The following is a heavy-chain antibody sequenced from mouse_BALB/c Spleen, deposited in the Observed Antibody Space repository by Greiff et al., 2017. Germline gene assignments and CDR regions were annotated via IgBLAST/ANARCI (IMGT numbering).Heavy chain of an antibody. V-gene: IGHV5-17*02. CDR2: ISSGSSTI. J-gene: IGHJ4*01. CDR1: GFTFSSFG. Sequence: EVKLVESGGGLVQPGGSRKLSCAASGFTFSSFGMHWVRQAPEKGLEWVAYISSGSSTIYYADTVKGRFTISRDNPKNTLFLQMTSLRSEDTAMYYCARRGDSSGYIAMDYWGQGTSVTVSS. D-gene: IGHD3-2*01. CDR3: ARRGDSSGYIAMDY.